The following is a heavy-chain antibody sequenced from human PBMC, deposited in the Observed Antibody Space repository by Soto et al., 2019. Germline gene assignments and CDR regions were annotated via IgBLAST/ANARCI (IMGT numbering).Heavy chain of an antibody. CDR1: GGSISSYY. Sequence: SETLSLTCTVSGGSISSYYWTWIRQPPGKGLEWIGYIYYSGSTTYNPSLQSRVTISVDTSKNQFSLKLSPVTAADTAVYHCARSKRYYGSMDVWGQGTTVTVSS. D-gene: IGHD4-17*01. J-gene: IGHJ6*02. V-gene: IGHV4-59*01. CDR2: IYYSGST. CDR3: ARSKRYYGSMDV.